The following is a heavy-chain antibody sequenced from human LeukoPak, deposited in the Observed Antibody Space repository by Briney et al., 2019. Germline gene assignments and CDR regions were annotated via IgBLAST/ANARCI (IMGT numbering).Heavy chain of an antibody. Sequence: GASVKVSCKASGYTFTGYYMHWVRQAPGQGLEWMGWINPNSGGTNYAQKFQGRVTMTRDTSISTDYMELSRLRSDDTAVYYCARDRGEYYYDSSGYLFDPWGQGTLVTVSS. V-gene: IGHV1-2*02. CDR3: ARDRGEYYYDSSGYLFDP. CDR1: GYTFTGYY. J-gene: IGHJ5*02. D-gene: IGHD3-22*01. CDR2: INPNSGGT.